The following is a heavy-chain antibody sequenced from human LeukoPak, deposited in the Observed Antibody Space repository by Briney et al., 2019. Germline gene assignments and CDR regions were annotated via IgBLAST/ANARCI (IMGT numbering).Heavy chain of an antibody. Sequence: GGSLRLSCAASGFTFSRSSMHWVRQAPGKGLEWVAVISNDGDDKFYGESVQGRFTISRDNSKNTLYVQMNSLRPEDTAVYYCAREHGMRLAIDYWGQGSMVTVSS. CDR2: ISNDGDDK. CDR3: AREHGMRLAIDY. CDR1: GFTFSRSS. J-gene: IGHJ4*02. V-gene: IGHV3-30*04.